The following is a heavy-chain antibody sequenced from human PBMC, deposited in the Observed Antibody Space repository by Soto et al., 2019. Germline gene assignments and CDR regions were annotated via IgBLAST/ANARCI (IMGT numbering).Heavy chain of an antibody. CDR3: ARGWCSSTSCYTLDP. CDR1: GYTFTSYG. CDR2: ISAYNGNT. Sequence: ASVKVSCKASGYTFTSYGISWVRQAPGQGLEWMGWISAYNGNTNYAQKLQGRVTMSTDTSTSTAYMELRSLRSDDTAVYYCARGWCSSTSCYTLDPWGQGTLVTVSS. D-gene: IGHD2-2*02. V-gene: IGHV1-18*01. J-gene: IGHJ5*02.